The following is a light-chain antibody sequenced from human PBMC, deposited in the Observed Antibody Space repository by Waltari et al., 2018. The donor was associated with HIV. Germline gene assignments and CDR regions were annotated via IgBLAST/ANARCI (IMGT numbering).Light chain of an antibody. CDR2: EVS. CDR3: SSYISSATPE. J-gene: IGLJ3*02. V-gene: IGLV2-14*01. Sequence: QSALTQPASVSGSPGQSISISCTGTSSDVGDYYVSWYQHHPGKAPKGIIYEVSNRPSGVSNRFSGSKSGNTASLTISGLLPEDEADYFCSSYISSATPEFGGGTRLTVL. CDR1: SSDVGDYY.